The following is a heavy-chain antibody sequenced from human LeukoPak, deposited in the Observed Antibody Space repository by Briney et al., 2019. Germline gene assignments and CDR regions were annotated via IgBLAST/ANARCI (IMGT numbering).Heavy chain of an antibody. D-gene: IGHD6-19*01. J-gene: IGHJ4*02. CDR1: GGSISSSSYY. Sequence: PSETLSLTCTVSGGSISSSSYYWGWIRQPPGKGLEWIGSIYYSGSTHYNPSLKSRVTISVDTSKNQFSLKLSSVTAADTAVYYCARRSGWWGYFDYWGQGTLVTVSS. V-gene: IGHV4-39*01. CDR2: IYYSGST. CDR3: ARRSGWWGYFDY.